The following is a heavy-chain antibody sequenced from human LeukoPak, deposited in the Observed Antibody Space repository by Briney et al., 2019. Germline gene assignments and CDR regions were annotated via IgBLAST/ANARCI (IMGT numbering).Heavy chain of an antibody. CDR2: ISSSGSPI. CDR1: GFTFRWNW. Sequence: GGSLRLSCAASGFTFRWNWMSWVRQAPGKGLEWVSYISSSGSPIYYADSVKGRFTISRDNAKNSLYLQMNSLRAEDTAVYYYARSDYWGQGTLVTVSS. V-gene: IGHV3-48*03. CDR3: ARSDY. J-gene: IGHJ4*02.